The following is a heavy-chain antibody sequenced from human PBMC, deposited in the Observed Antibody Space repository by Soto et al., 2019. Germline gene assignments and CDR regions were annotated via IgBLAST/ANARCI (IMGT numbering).Heavy chain of an antibody. CDR3: ARLKRDGYNYSPLYY. CDR2: IYPGDSDT. D-gene: IGHD5-12*01. Sequence: GECLKISCTVSVYSFTSYWIGCVLPMPVKGLEWMGIIYPGDSDTRYSPSFQGQVTISADKSISTAYLQWSSLKASDTAMYYCARLKRDGYNYSPLYYWGQGTLVTVSS. J-gene: IGHJ4*02. CDR1: VYSFTSYW. V-gene: IGHV5-51*01.